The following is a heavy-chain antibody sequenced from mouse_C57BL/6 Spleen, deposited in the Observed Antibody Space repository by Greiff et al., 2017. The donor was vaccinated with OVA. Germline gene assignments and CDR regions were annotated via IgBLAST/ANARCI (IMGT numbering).Heavy chain of an antibody. Sequence: VQLQESGPELVKPGASVKISCKASGYAFSSSWMNWVKQRPGKGLEWIGRIYPGDGDTNYNGKFKGKATLTADKSSSTAYMQLSSLTSEDSVVYFCARRLDSNYFDYWGQGTTLTVSS. J-gene: IGHJ2*01. CDR2: IYPGDGDT. D-gene: IGHD1-2*01. CDR3: ARRLDSNYFDY. CDR1: GYAFSSSW. V-gene: IGHV1-82*01.